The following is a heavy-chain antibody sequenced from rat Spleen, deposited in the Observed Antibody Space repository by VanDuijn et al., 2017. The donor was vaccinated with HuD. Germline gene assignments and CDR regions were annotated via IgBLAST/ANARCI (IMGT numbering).Heavy chain of an antibody. CDR2: ISYDGGST. V-gene: IGHV5-31*01. CDR3: AKEGLFSSLDH. Sequence: EVQLMESGGGLVQPGKSLKLSCVASGFTFNNYWMTWIRQAPTKGLEWVASISYDGGSTYYRDSVKGRFTISRDIAKSTLYLQMESLRSEDTATYYCAKEGLFSSLDHWGQGVMVTVSS. D-gene: IGHD1-8*01. J-gene: IGHJ2*01. CDR1: GFTFNNYW.